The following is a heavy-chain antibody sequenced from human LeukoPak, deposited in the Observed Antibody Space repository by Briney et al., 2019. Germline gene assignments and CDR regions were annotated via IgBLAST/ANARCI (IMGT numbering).Heavy chain of an antibody. CDR3: ARVNWKNNYFDY. Sequence: GGSLRLSRAASGFTFSDYYMSWIRQAPGKGLEWVSYISSSSSYTNYADSVKGRFTISRDNAKNSLYLQMNSLRAEDTAVYYCARVNWKNNYFDYWGQGTLVTVSS. CDR2: ISSSSSYT. CDR1: GFTFSDYY. V-gene: IGHV3-11*06. D-gene: IGHD1/OR15-1a*01. J-gene: IGHJ4*02.